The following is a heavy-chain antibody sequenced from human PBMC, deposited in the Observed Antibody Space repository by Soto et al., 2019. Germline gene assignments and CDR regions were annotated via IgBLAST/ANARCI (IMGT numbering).Heavy chain of an antibody. CDR1: GFTLTRYC. CDR3: ASHNYYDSSGYLDDYYYYGMDV. CDR2: ISAYNGNT. Sequence: GASGKVSCKAFGFTLTRYCISWVRQAPGQGAEWKGWISAYNGNTNYAQKLQGRVTMTTDTSTSTAYMELRSLRSDDTAVCYCASHNYYDSSGYLDDYYYYGMDVWGQGTTVIVSS. D-gene: IGHD3-22*01. J-gene: IGHJ6*02. V-gene: IGHV1-18*01.